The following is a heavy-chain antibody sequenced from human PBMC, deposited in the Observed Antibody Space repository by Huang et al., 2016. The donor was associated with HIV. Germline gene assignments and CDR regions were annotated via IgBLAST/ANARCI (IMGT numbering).Heavy chain of an antibody. Sequence: EVQLLESGGGLVQPGGSLRLSCAASGFTFSSHTMSWVRQAPGKGLKWVSGISGNGGSTYYADSVKGRFTISRDNSKNTLFLQMHGLRAEDTAVYYCAKAPLPTYYYYYMDVWGKGTTVTVSS. V-gene: IGHV3-23*01. J-gene: IGHJ6*03. CDR1: GFTFSSHT. CDR3: AKAPLPTYYYYYMDV. CDR2: ISGNGGST.